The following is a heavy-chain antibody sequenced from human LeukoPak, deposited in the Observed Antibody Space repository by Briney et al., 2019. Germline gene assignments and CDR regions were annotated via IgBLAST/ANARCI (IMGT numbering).Heavy chain of an antibody. Sequence: GESLKISCKGSGYSFTSYWIGWVRQVPGKGLEWMGIIYPGDSDTRYSPSFQGQVTISADKSISTAYLQWSSLKGSDTAIYYCASSIAVAGYYFDYWGQGTLATVSS. CDR2: IYPGDSDT. CDR3: ASSIAVAGYYFDY. J-gene: IGHJ4*02. CDR1: GYSFTSYW. D-gene: IGHD6-19*01. V-gene: IGHV5-51*01.